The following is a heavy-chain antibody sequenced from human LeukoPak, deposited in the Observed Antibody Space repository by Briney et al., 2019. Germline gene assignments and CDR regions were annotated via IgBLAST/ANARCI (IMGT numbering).Heavy chain of an antibody. CDR2: IYTSGST. CDR1: GGSISSYY. J-gene: IGHJ3*02. V-gene: IGHV4-4*07. D-gene: IGHD3-22*01. Sequence: PSETLSLTCTVSGGSISSYYWSWIRQPAGKGLEWIGRIYTSGSTNYNPSLKSRVTMSVDTSKNQLSPKLSSVTAADTAVYYCARDQYYYDSSGYYYNAFDIWGQGTMVTVSS. CDR3: ARDQYYYDSSGYYYNAFDI.